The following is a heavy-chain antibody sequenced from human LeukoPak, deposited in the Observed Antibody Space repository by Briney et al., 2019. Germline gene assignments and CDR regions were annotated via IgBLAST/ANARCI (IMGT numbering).Heavy chain of an antibody. J-gene: IGHJ4*02. V-gene: IGHV3-74*01. CDR1: GFTFSSYA. Sequence: GGSLRLSCAASGFTFSSYAMSWVRQAPGKGLEWVSRIDTDEGSTSYADSVKGRFTISRDNAKNTLYLQMNSLRAEDTAVYYCARDGSLPDYWGQGTLVTVSS. CDR2: IDTDEGST. CDR3: ARDGSLPDY.